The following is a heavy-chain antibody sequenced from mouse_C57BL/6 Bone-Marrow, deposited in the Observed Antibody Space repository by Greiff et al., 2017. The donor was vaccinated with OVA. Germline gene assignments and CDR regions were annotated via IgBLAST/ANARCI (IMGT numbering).Heavy chain of an antibody. J-gene: IGHJ2*01. CDR3: ARWTVIYYYGSSLDYFNY. D-gene: IGHD1-1*01. CDR1: GYTFTDYY. CDR2: IYPGSGNT. Sequence: QVQLKESGAELVRPGASVKLSCKASGYTFTDYYINWVKQRPGQGLEWIARIYPGSGNTYYNEKFKGKATLTAEKSSSTAYMQLSSLTSEDSAVYFCARWTVIYYYGSSLDYFNYWGQGTTLTVSS. V-gene: IGHV1-76*01.